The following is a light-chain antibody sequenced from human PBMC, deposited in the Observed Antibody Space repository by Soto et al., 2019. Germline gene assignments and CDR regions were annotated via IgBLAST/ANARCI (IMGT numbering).Light chain of an antibody. CDR2: GAS. Sequence: EIVLTQSPGTLSLSPGERATLSCRASQSVSSSYFAWYQQKPGQAPRLLIYGASIRATGIPDRFSGSGSGTDFPLTISRLEPEDFAVYYCQQYGSSPPHTFGRGTKLEIK. CDR3: QQYGSSPPHT. J-gene: IGKJ2*01. V-gene: IGKV3-20*01. CDR1: QSVSSSY.